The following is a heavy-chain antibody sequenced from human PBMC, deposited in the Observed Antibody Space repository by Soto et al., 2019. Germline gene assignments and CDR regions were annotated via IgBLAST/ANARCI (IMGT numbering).Heavy chain of an antibody. CDR3: EASFFYCGLDV. J-gene: IGHJ6*02. CDR2: IYPGDSDT. CDR1: GYTFTNYW. Sequence: GESLTISCKGSGYTFTNYWIGWVRQMPGKGLEWMGIIYPGDSDTKYNPSFQGQVTISADKSITTTYLRWTSLKASDTAIYYCEASFFYCGLDVWGQGSTVAVYS. V-gene: IGHV5-51*01. D-gene: IGHD3-16*02.